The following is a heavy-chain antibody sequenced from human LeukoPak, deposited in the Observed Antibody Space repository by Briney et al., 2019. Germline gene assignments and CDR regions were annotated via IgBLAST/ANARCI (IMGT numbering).Heavy chain of an antibody. Sequence: GGSLRLSCAASGFTFSNYWMHWVRQVPGKGLVWVSRINDDGSATFYADSVKGRFTISRDNAKNTLFLQMSSLRAEDTAVYFCAREGVYYDSSASYWGQGTLVTVSS. CDR1: GFTFSNYW. J-gene: IGHJ4*02. CDR2: INDDGSAT. CDR3: AREGVYYDSSASY. D-gene: IGHD3-22*01. V-gene: IGHV3-74*01.